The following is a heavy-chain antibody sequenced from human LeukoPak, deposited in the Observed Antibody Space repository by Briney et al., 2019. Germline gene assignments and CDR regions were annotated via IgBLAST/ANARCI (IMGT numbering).Heavy chain of an antibody. CDR3: TREPKGRWLQFDY. J-gene: IGHJ4*02. Sequence: GGSLRLSCTASGFTFGDDTMSWFRQAPGKGLEWVGFIRPKVHGGTTEYAASVKGRFTISRDDSKSIAYLQMNSLKTEDTAVCYCTREPKGRWLQFDYWGQGTLVTVSS. V-gene: IGHV3-49*03. D-gene: IGHD5-24*01. CDR1: GFTFGDDT. CDR2: IRPKVHGGTT.